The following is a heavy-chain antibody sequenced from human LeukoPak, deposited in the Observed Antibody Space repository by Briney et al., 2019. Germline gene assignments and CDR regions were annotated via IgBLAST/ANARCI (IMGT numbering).Heavy chain of an antibody. V-gene: IGHV5-51*01. Sequence: GESLKISCKGSGDTFTNHWIGWVRQLPGEGLEWMGIIYPGDSDTKYSPSFQGHVTISVDKSISTTYLQWGSLKASDTAMYYCARQFCSGGSCYPNYFDFWAREPWSASPQ. D-gene: IGHD2-15*01. J-gene: IGHJ4*02. CDR2: IYPGDSDT. CDR3: ARQFCSGGSCYPNYFDF. CDR1: GDTFTNHW.